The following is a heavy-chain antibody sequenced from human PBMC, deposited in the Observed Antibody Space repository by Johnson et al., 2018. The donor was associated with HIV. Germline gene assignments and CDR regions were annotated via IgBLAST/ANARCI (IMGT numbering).Heavy chain of an antibody. V-gene: IGHV3-23*04. CDR1: GFTFDNFA. J-gene: IGHJ3*02. CDR2: ISGSGGST. Sequence: VQLVESGGGLVQPGGSLRLSCAVSGFTFDNFAMHWVRQAPGKGLEWVSAISGSGGSTYYADSVKGRFTISRENAKNSLYLQMNSLRAGDTAVYYCAREVDGFDIWGQGTMVTVSS. CDR3: AREVDGFDI.